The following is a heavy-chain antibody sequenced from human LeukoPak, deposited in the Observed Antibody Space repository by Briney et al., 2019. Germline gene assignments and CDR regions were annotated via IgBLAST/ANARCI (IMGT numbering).Heavy chain of an antibody. CDR3: ARLKNYYDSSGYSFQYYFDY. CDR2: IYPGDSDT. Sequence: KTGESLKISCKGSGYSFTSYWIGWVRQMPGKGLEWMGIIYPGDSDTRYSPSFQGQVTISADKSISTAYLQWSSLKASDTAMYYCARLKNYYDSSGYSFQYYFDYWGQGTLVTVSS. D-gene: IGHD3-22*01. V-gene: IGHV5-51*01. J-gene: IGHJ4*02. CDR1: GYSFTSYW.